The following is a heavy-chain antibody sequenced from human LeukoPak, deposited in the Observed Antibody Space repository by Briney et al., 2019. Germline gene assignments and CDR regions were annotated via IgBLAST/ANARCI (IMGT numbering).Heavy chain of an antibody. Sequence: PGGSLRLFCAASGFIERSNYMSWVRQARGEGLEWVSVFYSWGYKLFPDSVKGRFTLSRHNSKNTLFLQMNSLRVEDTAVYYCARYQCDRLLSQYGDRCYYYKGMDVWGQGTTVTVSS. D-gene: IGHD4-17*01. V-gene: IGHV3-53*04. J-gene: IGHJ6*02. CDR3: ARYQCDRLLSQYGDRCYYYKGMDV. CDR2: FYSWGYK. CDR1: GFIERSNY.